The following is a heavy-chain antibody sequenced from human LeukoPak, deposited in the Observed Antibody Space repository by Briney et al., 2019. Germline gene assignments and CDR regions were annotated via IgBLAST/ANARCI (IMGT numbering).Heavy chain of an antibody. D-gene: IGHD3-10*01. CDR3: AKVAREFMGAFDI. CDR1: GFTFSSYG. CDR2: IRYDGSNK. Sequence: GSLRLSCAASGFTFSSYGMHWVRQAPGKGLEGVAFIRYDGSNKYYADSVKGRFTISRDNSKNTLYLQMNSLRAEDTAVYYCAKVAREFMGAFDIWGQGTMVTVSS. J-gene: IGHJ3*02. V-gene: IGHV3-30*02.